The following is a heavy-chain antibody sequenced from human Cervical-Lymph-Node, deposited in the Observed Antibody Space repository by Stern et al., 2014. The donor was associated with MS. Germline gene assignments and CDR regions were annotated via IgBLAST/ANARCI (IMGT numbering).Heavy chain of an antibody. CDR2: IKREIDGGTI. Sequence: EVQLLESGGGLVTPGGSLRLSCLGAGFTFNTAWMSWVRQTPAKGLEWVGRIKREIDGGTIEYAAPVKGRFSISRDDSRNTLFLQMNSLKTEDTAVYYCGTSFVGANALDLWGPGTRVTVSS. V-gene: IGHV3-15*01. CDR3: GTSFVGANALDL. J-gene: IGHJ3*01. D-gene: IGHD3-16*01. CDR1: GFTFNTAW.